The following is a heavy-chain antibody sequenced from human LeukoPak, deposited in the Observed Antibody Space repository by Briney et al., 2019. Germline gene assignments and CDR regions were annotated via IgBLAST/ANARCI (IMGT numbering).Heavy chain of an antibody. Sequence: PSETLSLTCTVSGGSINSYYWSWIRQPPGKGLEWIGYIYYSGSTNYNPSLKSRVIISVDTSKNQFSLSLSSVTAADTAVYYCARGTTVITYFDLWSRGTLVTVSS. D-gene: IGHD4-23*01. J-gene: IGHJ2*01. CDR1: GGSINSYY. CDR3: ARGTTVITYFDL. V-gene: IGHV4-59*01. CDR2: IYYSGST.